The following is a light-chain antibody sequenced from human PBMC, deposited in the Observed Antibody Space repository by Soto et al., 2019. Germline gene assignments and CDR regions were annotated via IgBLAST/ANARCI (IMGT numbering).Light chain of an antibody. CDR1: QSISSY. CDR3: QQSYSTPLT. J-gene: IGKJ4*01. V-gene: IGKV1-39*01. Sequence: DIQMTQSPSSLSASVGDRVTITCRASQSISSYLNWYQQKPGKAPKLLIYAASSLQSGGPSRFSGSGSGTDCSLTISSRHPEDCATYYCQQSYSTPLTVGGGTKVEIK. CDR2: AAS.